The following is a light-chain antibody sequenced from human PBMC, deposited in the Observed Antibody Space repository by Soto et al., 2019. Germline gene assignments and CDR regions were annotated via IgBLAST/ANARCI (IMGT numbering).Light chain of an antibody. CDR1: QSIRSW. CDR3: QPYNSYPWT. CDR2: QAS. J-gene: IGKJ1*01. V-gene: IGKV1-5*03. Sequence: DIQMTQSPSTLSASVGDRVTITCRASQSIRSWLAWYQQKPGKAPNLLIYQASNLKSGVPSRFSGSGSGTEYPLTISSLQPDDFAHYYCQPYNSYPWTFGQGNKVEIK.